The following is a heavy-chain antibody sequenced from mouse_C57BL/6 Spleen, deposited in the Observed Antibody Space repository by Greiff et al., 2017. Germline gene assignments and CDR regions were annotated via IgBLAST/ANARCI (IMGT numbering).Heavy chain of an antibody. V-gene: IGHV5-6*01. CDR2: ISSGGSYT. J-gene: IGHJ3*01. D-gene: IGHD3-3*01. CDR1: GFTFSSYG. Sequence: EVKVVESGGDLVKPGGSLKFSCAASGFTFSSYGMSWVRQIPDKRLEWVATISSGGSYTNYTDSVKGRFTISRDKAKNTLYLQMGRLKSEDTGKYYCASPEASRADWGQGTLVTVSA. CDR3: ASPEASRAD.